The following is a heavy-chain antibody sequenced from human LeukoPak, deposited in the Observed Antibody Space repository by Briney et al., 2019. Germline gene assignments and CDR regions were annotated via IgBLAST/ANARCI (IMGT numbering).Heavy chain of an antibody. CDR1: GFTFSSYW. Sequence: GGPLRLSCAASGFTFSSYWMHWVRQAPGKGLVWVSRINTDGSSTSYAESVKGRFTISRDNAKNTLYLQMNSLRAEDTAVYYCARGPNYYDSSGYLSIWGQGTLVTVSS. CDR3: ARGPNYYDSSGYLSI. J-gene: IGHJ4*02. V-gene: IGHV3-74*01. CDR2: INTDGSST. D-gene: IGHD3-22*01.